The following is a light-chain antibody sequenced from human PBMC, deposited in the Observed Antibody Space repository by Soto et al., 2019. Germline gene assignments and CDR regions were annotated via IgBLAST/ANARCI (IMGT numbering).Light chain of an antibody. CDR3: QSYDSVPLS. V-gene: IGKV1-27*01. Sequence: DIHMTQSSSSLAASVGDRVTITCRASQDISNRLAWYQQKPGKAPNLLIYLASTLQSGVPSRFGGSGSGTDFTLAISGLQPEDAATYFCQSYDSVPLSFGGGTRVEIK. CDR1: QDISNR. CDR2: LAS. J-gene: IGKJ4*01.